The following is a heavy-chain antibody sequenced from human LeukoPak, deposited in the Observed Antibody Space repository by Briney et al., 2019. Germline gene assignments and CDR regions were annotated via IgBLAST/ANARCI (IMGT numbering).Heavy chain of an antibody. CDR2: IKQDGSEK. J-gene: IGHJ5*02. Sequence: GGSLRLSCAASGFTFSSYWMSWVRQAPGKGLEWVANIKQDGSEKYYVDSVKGRFAISRDNAKNSLYLQMNSLRAEDTAVYYCARDDCSSISCYHNWFDPWGQGTLVTVSS. CDR3: ARDDCSSISCYHNWFDP. D-gene: IGHD2-2*01. V-gene: IGHV3-7*01. CDR1: GFTFSSYW.